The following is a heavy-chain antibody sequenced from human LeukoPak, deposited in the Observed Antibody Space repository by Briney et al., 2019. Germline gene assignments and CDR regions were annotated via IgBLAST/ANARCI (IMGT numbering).Heavy chain of an antibody. CDR1: GYTFRSYE. J-gene: IGHJ4*02. Sequence: ASVKVSCKASGYTFRSYEINWVRQAPGQGLEWVGWIHPNSGKTGYAQKFRGRVTMTRDASTETAFMELSSLKFDDTAIFYCARGHYGGNRYFDIWGQGTLVTVSS. CDR3: ARGHYGGNRYFDI. V-gene: IGHV1-8*01. CDR2: IHPNSGKT. D-gene: IGHD4-23*01.